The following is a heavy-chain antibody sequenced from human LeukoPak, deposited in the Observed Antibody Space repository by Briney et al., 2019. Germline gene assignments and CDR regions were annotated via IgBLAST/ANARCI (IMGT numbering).Heavy chain of an antibody. Sequence: SETLSLTCTVSGGSISSYYWSWIRQTPGKGLEWIGYVHYSGSTSYNPSLKSRVTISLDTSKDQFSLKLSSVTAADTAVYYCARDVRYSTNFYCMHVWGKGTAVTVSS. CDR2: VHYSGST. D-gene: IGHD4-11*01. CDR3: ARDVRYSTNFYCMHV. CDR1: GGSISSYY. J-gene: IGHJ6*03. V-gene: IGHV4-59*01.